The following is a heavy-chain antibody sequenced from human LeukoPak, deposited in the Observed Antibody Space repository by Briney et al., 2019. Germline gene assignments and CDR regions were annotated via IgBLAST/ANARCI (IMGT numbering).Heavy chain of an antibody. D-gene: IGHD6-19*01. J-gene: IGHJ5*02. Sequence: GESLKISCKGSGYSFTSYWIGWVRQMPGKGLEWMGIIYPGDSDTRYSPSFQGQVTISADKSISTAYLQWSSLKASDTAMYYCARQPTSGWHLGWFDPWGQGTLVTVSS. CDR3: ARQPTSGWHLGWFDP. CDR2: IYPGDSDT. CDR1: GYSFTSYW. V-gene: IGHV5-51*01.